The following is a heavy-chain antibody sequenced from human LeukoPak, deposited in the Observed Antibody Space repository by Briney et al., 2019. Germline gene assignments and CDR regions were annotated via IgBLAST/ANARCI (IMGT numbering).Heavy chain of an antibody. J-gene: IGHJ4*02. D-gene: IGHD3-22*01. V-gene: IGHV1-69*04. CDR2: IIPILGIA. CDR1: GGTFSSYA. CDR3: ATFYDSSGYLDY. Sequence: GASVKVSCKASGGTFSSYAISWVRQAPGQGLEWMGRIIPILGIANYAQKFQGRVTMTEDTSTDTAYMELSSLRSEDTAVYYCATFYDSSGYLDYWGQGTLVTVSS.